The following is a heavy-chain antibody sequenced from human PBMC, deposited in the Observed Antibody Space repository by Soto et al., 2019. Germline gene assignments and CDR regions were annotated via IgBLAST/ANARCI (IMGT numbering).Heavy chain of an antibody. CDR2: ISSSSSYI. Sequence: GPLRRSGAASLFTFSSYSMNWVRQAPGKGLEWVSSISSSSSYIYYADSVKGRFTISRDNAKNSLYLQMNSLRAEDTAVYYCARNVGSYGYYYYYGMDVWGQGTTVSVSS. CDR3: ARNVGSYGYYYYYGMDV. J-gene: IGHJ6*02. CDR1: LFTFSSYS. D-gene: IGHD1-26*01. V-gene: IGHV3-21*01.